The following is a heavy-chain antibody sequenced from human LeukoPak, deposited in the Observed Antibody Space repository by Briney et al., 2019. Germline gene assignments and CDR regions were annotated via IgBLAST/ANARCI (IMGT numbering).Heavy chain of an antibody. CDR1: GFTFSSYW. CDR2: IKQDGSEK. J-gene: IGHJ4*02. CDR3: ARDMVRGVKPLDY. Sequence: PGGSLRLSCAASGFTFSSYWMSWVPQAQGKGLEWVANIKQDGSEKYYVDSVKGRFTISRDNAKNSLYLQMNSLRAEDTAVYYCARDMVRGVKPLDYWGQGTLVTVSS. D-gene: IGHD3-10*01. V-gene: IGHV3-7*01.